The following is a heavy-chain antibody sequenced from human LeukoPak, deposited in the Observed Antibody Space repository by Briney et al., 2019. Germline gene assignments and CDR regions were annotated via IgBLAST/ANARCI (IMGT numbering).Heavy chain of an antibody. J-gene: IGHJ3*02. CDR1: GFTVSSNY. V-gene: IGHV3-66*01. CDR3: ASPHRSGYYHYPLDAFDI. Sequence: GGSLRLSCAVSGFTVSSNYMSWVRQAPGKGLEWVSVIYSGGTTYYADSVKGRFTISRDNSKNTLYLQMNSLRAEDTVVYYCASPHRSGYYHYPLDAFDIWGQGTMVTVSS. D-gene: IGHD3-3*01. CDR2: IYSGGTT.